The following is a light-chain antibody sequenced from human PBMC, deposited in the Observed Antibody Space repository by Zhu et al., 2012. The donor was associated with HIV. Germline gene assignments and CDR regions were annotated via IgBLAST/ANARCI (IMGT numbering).Light chain of an antibody. J-gene: IGKJ1*01. CDR2: GAS. V-gene: IGKV3-20*01. Sequence: QSVSSNYLIWYQQKPGQAPRPLIYGASDRASGVPDRFSGSGSGTDFTLSISRLEPEDFAVYYCHQYDNSWTFGQGTKVEIK. CDR1: QSVSSNY. CDR3: HQYDNSWT.